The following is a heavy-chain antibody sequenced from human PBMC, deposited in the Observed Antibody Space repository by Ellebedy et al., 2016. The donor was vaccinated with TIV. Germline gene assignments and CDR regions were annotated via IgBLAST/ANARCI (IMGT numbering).Heavy chain of an antibody. Sequence: GESLKISCAASGFTFSSYWMSWVRQAPGKGLEWVANIKQDGSEKYYVDSVKGRFTISRDNAKNSLYLQMNSLRAEDTAVYYCARGGGSGSYYNYYYYYGMDVWGQGTTVTVSS. CDR2: IKQDGSEK. CDR3: ARGGGSGSYYNYYYYYGMDV. D-gene: IGHD3-10*01. V-gene: IGHV3-7*01. CDR1: GFTFSSYW. J-gene: IGHJ6*02.